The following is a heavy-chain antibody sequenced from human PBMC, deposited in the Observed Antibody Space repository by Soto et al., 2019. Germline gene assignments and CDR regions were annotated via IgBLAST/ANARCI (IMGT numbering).Heavy chain of an antibody. D-gene: IGHD2-21*01. CDR1: GVSFSGYY. J-gene: IGHJ4*02. Sequence: KQSQTLSLTCAVYGVSFSGYYWSWIRQPPGKGLEWIGEINHSGSTNYNPSLKSRVTISVDTSKNQFSLKLSSVTAADTAVYYCARSYVVVKSPIDYWGQGTLVTVSS. CDR3: ARSYVVVKSPIDY. V-gene: IGHV4-34*01. CDR2: INHSGST.